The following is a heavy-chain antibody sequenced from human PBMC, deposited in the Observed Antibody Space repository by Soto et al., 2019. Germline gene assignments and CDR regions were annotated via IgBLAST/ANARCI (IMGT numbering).Heavy chain of an antibody. D-gene: IGHD6-25*01. J-gene: IGHJ4*02. CDR2: IIPVFNSA. CDR1: GYTFSSYT. Sequence: QVRLVQSGAEVKKPGSSVKVSCKASGYTFSSYTINWVRQAPGQGLELMGGIIPVFNSATYAQKFQGRVTITADESPSTAYLELRRLRSEDTAVYYCARIGDGNQRPFDYWGQGTLLTVSS. V-gene: IGHV1-69*01. CDR3: ARIGDGNQRPFDY.